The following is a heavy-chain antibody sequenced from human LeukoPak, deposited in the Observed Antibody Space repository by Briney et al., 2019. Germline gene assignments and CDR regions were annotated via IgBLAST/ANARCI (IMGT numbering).Heavy chain of an antibody. J-gene: IGHJ5*02. CDR1: GFTFSNAW. Sequence: GGSLRLSCAASGFTFSNAWMSWVRQAPGKGLEWVGRIKSKTDGGTTDYAAPVKGRFTISRDDSRNALYLQMNSLKTEDTAVYYCTTDSYSGPYNWFDPWGQGTLVTVSS. CDR2: IKSKTDGGTT. D-gene: IGHD5-12*01. V-gene: IGHV3-15*01. CDR3: TTDSYSGPYNWFDP.